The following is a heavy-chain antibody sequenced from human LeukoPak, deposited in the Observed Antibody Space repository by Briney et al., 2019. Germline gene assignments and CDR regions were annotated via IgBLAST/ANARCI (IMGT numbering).Heavy chain of an antibody. D-gene: IGHD3-22*01. J-gene: IGHJ4*02. V-gene: IGHV3-11*01. Sequence: GGSLRLSCSASGFTFSDYYMSWIRQAPGKGLEWVSYISSSGSTIYYADSVKGRFTISRDNSKNTLFLHMKSLRADDTAVYYCAITPNYYYDAGAYLGLDHWGQGTLVTVSS. CDR3: AITPNYYYDAGAYLGLDH. CDR2: ISSSGSTI. CDR1: GFTFSDYY.